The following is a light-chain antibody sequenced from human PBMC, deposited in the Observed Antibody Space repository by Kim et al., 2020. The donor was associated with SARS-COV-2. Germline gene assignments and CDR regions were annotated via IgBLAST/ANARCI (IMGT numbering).Light chain of an antibody. CDR3: NSRDSSGDHVV. J-gene: IGLJ2*01. CDR1: SLRNYY. V-gene: IGLV3-19*01. CDR2: GKD. Sequence: SYELTQDPAVSVALGQTVRITCQGDSLRNYYASWYQQKPGQAPILVVSGKDYRPSGIPDRFSGSSSGNTVSLTITGAQAEDEADYYCNSRDSSGDHVVFGGGTQLTVL.